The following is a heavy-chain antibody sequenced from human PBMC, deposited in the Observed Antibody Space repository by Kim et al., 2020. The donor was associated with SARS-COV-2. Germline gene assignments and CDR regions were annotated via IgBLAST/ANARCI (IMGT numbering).Heavy chain of an antibody. V-gene: IGHV1-18*01. D-gene: IGHD3-10*01. Sequence: ASVKVSCKASADIFARYDITWLRQAPGQGLEWMGCISADYTNKRYGDTRYARKFQGRFTLTTDASTTTAYMELRSLTSDDTAVYYCLSGSYYAHWGQGSLVTVSS. J-gene: IGHJ4*02. CDR3: LSGSYYAH. CDR1: ADIFARYD. CDR2: ISADYTNKRYGDT.